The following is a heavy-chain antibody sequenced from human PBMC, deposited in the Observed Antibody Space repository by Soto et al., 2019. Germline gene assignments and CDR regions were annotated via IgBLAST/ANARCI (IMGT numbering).Heavy chain of an antibody. D-gene: IGHD2-15*01. J-gene: IGHJ6*02. Sequence: QVQLQESGPGLVKPSETLSLTCTVSGGSISSYYWSWIRQPPGKGLEWIGYIYYSGSTNYNPSLRSRVTRSVDTSKNQFALKLSSVTAADTAVYYCARHGLGYCSGGSCYYYYYYGMDVWGQGTTVTVSS. V-gene: IGHV4-59*08. CDR3: ARHGLGYCSGGSCYYYYYYGMDV. CDR1: GGSISSYY. CDR2: IYYSGST.